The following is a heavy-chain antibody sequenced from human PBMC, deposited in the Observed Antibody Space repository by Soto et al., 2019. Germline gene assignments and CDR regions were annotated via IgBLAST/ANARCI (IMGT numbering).Heavy chain of an antibody. CDR3: ARDLYGRSGISFQY. Sequence: ASVKVSCKASGYSFTDYYIHWVRQAPGQGLEWMGWISPNSGGTNYAQKFQGWVTMTRDTSISTAFMDLTRLTSDDTAVYFCARDLYGRSGISFQYWGQGTLVTVSS. CDR2: ISPNSGGT. CDR1: GYSFTDYY. J-gene: IGHJ1*01. V-gene: IGHV1-2*04. D-gene: IGHD2-15*01.